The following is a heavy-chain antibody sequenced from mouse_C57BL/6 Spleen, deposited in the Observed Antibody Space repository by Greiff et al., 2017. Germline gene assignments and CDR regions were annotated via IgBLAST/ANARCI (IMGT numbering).Heavy chain of an antibody. CDR2: INPNNGGT. CDR1: GYTFTDYY. CDR3: ARNYGSRPWFAY. Sequence: VQLQQSGPELVKPGASVKISCKASGYTFTDYYMNWVKQSHGKSLEWIGDINPNNGGTSYNQKFKGKATLTVDKSSSTAYMELRSLTSEDSAVYYCARNYGSRPWFAYWGQGTLVTVSA. D-gene: IGHD1-1*01. V-gene: IGHV1-26*01. J-gene: IGHJ3*01.